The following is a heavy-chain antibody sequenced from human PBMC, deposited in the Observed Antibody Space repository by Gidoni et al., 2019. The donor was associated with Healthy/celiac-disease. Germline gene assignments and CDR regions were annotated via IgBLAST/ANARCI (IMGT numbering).Heavy chain of an antibody. V-gene: IGHV1-69*04. D-gene: IGHD6-19*01. Sequence: QVQLVQSGAEVKKPGSSVKVSCTASGGTFSSYAISWVRQAPGQGLEWMGRIIPILGIANYAQKFQGRVTITADKSTSTAYMELSSLRSEDTAVYYCARALAGGALNYYYYGMDVWGQGTTVTVSS. CDR2: IIPILGIA. CDR3: ARALAGGALNYYYYGMDV. J-gene: IGHJ6*02. CDR1: GGTFSSYA.